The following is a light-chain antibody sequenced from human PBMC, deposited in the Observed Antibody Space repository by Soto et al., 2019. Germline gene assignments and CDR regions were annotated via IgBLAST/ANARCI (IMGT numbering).Light chain of an antibody. CDR1: QSVLYSSNNKNY. Sequence: DIVMTQSPDSLAVSLGERATINCKSSQSVLYSSNNKNYLAWYKQKPGQPPKLLIYWASIRESGVPDRFSGSGSGTDFTLTISSLQAEDVAIYYCQQYYNNPNTLGQGTKLEIK. J-gene: IGKJ2*01. CDR2: WAS. CDR3: QQYYNNPNT. V-gene: IGKV4-1*01.